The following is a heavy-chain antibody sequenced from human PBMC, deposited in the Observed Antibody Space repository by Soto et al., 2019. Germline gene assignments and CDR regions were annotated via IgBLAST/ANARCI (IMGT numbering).Heavy chain of an antibody. D-gene: IGHD3-10*01. Sequence: GSLRLSCAASGFTFSSYAMSWVRQAPGKGLEWVSAISGSGGSTYYADSVKGRFTISRDNSKNTLYLQMNSLRAEDTAVYYCAKLSSGSPHFDYWGQGTLVTVSS. CDR1: GFTFSSYA. CDR2: ISGSGGST. CDR3: AKLSSGSPHFDY. J-gene: IGHJ4*02. V-gene: IGHV3-23*01.